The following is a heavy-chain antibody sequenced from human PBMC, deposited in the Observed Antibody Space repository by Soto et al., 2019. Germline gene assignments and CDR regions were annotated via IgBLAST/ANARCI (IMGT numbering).Heavy chain of an antibody. D-gene: IGHD2-2*01. CDR3: ARIGYCSSTRCLY. J-gene: IGHJ4*02. CDR2: ISSRSSTI. V-gene: IGHV3-48*01. CDR1: GFTFSSYS. Sequence: EVQLVESGGTLVQPGGSLRLSCAASGFTFSSYSMNWVRQAPGKGLEWVSYISSRSSTIYYADSVKGRFTISRDNAKNSLYMQMNSLRAEDTAVYYCARIGYCSSTRCLYWGQGTLVTVSS.